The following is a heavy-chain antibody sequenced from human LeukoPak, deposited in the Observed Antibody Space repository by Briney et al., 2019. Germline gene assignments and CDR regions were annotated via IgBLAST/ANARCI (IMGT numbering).Heavy chain of an antibody. CDR2: IYYSGST. D-gene: IGHD6-13*01. CDR3: ARHRSTGYSSSWYKLAYYFDY. J-gene: IGHJ4*02. CDR1: GGSISSSSYY. V-gene: IGHV4-39*01. Sequence: SETLSLTCTVSGGSISSSSYYWGWIRQPPGKGLEWIGSIYYSGSTYYNPSLKSRVTISVDTSKNQFSPKLSSVTAADTAVYYCARHRSTGYSSSWYKLAYYFDYWGQGTLVTVSS.